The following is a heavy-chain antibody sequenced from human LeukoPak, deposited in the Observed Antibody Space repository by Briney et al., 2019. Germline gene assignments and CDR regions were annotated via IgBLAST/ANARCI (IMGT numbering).Heavy chain of an antibody. D-gene: IGHD3-3*01. CDR3: AREIFGVARKDAFDI. V-gene: IGHV4-30-4*08. CDR2: IYYSGST. CDR1: GGPISSGDYY. Sequence: PSETLSLTCTVSGGPISSGDYYWSWIRQPPGKGLEWIGYIYYSGSTYYNPSLKSRVTISVDTSKNQFSLKLSSVTAADTAVYYCAREIFGVARKDAFDIWGQGTMVTVSS. J-gene: IGHJ3*02.